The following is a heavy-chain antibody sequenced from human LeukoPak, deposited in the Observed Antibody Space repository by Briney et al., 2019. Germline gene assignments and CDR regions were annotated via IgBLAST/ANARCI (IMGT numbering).Heavy chain of an antibody. D-gene: IGHD2-8*01. CDR2: IKSKTDGGTT. CDR1: GFTFSSYS. CDR3: TTASGVYGYYYYYMDV. J-gene: IGHJ6*03. Sequence: GGSLRLSCAASGFTFSSYSMNWVRQAPGKGLEWVGRIKSKTDGGTTDYAAPVKGRFTISRDDSKNTLYLQMNSLKTEDTAVYYCTTASGVYGYYYYYMDVWGKGTTVTVSS. V-gene: IGHV3-15*01.